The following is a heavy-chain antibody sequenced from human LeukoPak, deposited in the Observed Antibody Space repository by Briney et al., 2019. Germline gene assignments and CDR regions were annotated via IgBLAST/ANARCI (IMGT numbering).Heavy chain of an antibody. V-gene: IGHV4-59*06. CDR1: GGSISSYY. CDR2: IYYSGST. CDR3: ARDQGSGWYGDYFDY. J-gene: IGHJ4*02. Sequence: SETLSLTCTVSGGSISSYYWSWIRQPPGKGLEWIGYIYYSGSTYYNPSLKSRVTISVDTSKNQFSLKLSSVTAADTAVYYCARDQGSGWYGDYFDYWGQGTLVTVSS. D-gene: IGHD6-19*01.